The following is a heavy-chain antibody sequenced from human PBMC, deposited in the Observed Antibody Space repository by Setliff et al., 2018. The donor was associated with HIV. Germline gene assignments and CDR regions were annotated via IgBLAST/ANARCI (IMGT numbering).Heavy chain of an antibody. CDR1: GGSISSGSYY. CDR3: ASYYGADEPSYYFDF. CDR2: IYTSGST. J-gene: IGHJ4*02. D-gene: IGHD3-22*01. V-gene: IGHV4-61*02. Sequence: SSETLSLTCTVSGGSISSGSYYWSWIRQPAGKGLEWIGRIYTSGSTNYNPSLKSRVTISVDTSKNQFSLKLSSVTAADTAVYYCASYYGADEPSYYFDFWGQGTQVTVSS.